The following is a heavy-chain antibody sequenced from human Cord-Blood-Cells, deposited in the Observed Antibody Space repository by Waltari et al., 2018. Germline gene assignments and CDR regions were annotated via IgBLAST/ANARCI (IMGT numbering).Heavy chain of an antibody. D-gene: IGHD3-3*01. CDR3: ARVGFTIFGVVTYFDY. CDR2: INPNSGGT. Sequence: QVQLVQSGAEVKKPGASVKVSCKASGYTFTGYYMHWVRQAAGQGLEWMGWINPNSGGTNYAQKLQGRVTMTRDTSISTAYMELSRLRSDDTAVYYCARVGFTIFGVVTYFDYWGQGTLVTVSS. CDR1: GYTFTGYY. V-gene: IGHV1-2*02. J-gene: IGHJ4*02.